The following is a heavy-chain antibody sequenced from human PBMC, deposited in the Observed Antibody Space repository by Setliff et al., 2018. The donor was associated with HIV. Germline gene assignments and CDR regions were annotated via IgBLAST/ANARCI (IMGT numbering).Heavy chain of an antibody. CDR1: GGSISSDAYY. CDR2: ITYSGSA. D-gene: IGHD5-12*01. Sequence: SETLSLTCTVSGGSISSDAYYWNWIRQPPGKGLEWIGYITYSGSAYYNPSLKSRVPISVDTSKNQFSLMLSSVTAADTAVYYCARGLQRWLQSDSRYYFDYWGQGTLVTVSS. J-gene: IGHJ4*02. V-gene: IGHV4-30-4*08. CDR3: ARGLQRWLQSDSRYYFDY.